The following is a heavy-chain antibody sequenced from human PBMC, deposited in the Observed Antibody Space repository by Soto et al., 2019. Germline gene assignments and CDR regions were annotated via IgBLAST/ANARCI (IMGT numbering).Heavy chain of an antibody. D-gene: IGHD3-3*01. Sequence: ASVKVSCKASGYTFTSCGISWVRQAPGQGLEWMGWISAYNGNTNYAQKLQGRVTMTTDTSTSTAYMELRSLRSDDTAVYYCARDVLYYDFWSGYYTDPNYYYYYGMDVWGQGTTVTVSS. CDR1: GYTFTSCG. CDR2: ISAYNGNT. V-gene: IGHV1-18*04. CDR3: ARDVLYYDFWSGYYTDPNYYYYYGMDV. J-gene: IGHJ6*02.